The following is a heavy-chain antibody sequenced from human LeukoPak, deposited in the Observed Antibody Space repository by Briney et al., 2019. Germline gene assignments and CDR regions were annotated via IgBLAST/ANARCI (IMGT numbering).Heavy chain of an antibody. V-gene: IGHV5-51*01. CDR1: GYSFTNYW. CDR3: ARRHYGMDV. J-gene: IGHJ6*02. CDR2: IYPGDSDT. Sequence: GESLKISCKGSGYSFTNYWIGWVRQMPRKGLEWMGNIYPGDSDTRYSPSFQGQITISADESITTAYLQWSSLKASDTAMYYCARRHYGMDVWGQGTSVTVSS.